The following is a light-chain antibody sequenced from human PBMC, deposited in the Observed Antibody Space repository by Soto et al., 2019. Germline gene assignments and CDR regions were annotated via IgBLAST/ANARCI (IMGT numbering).Light chain of an antibody. CDR2: GNS. CDR3: QSYDSSLSVLDV. CDR1: SSNIGAGYD. V-gene: IGLV1-40*01. J-gene: IGLJ1*01. Sequence: QAVLTQPPSVSGAPGQRVTISCTGSSSNIGAGYDVHWYQQLPGTAPKLLIYGNSNRPSGVPDRFPGSKSGTSATLAITGLQAEDEADYYCQSYDSSLSVLDVFGTGTKLTVL.